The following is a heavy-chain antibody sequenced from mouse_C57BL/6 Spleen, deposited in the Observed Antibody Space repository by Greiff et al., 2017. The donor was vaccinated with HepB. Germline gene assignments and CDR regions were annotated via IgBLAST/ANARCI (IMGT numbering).Heavy chain of an antibody. CDR1: GYTFTSYW. V-gene: IGHV1-69*01. J-gene: IGHJ2*02. CDR2: IDPSDSYP. Sequence: QVQLQQPGAELVMPGASVKLSCKASGYTFTSYWMHWVKQRPGQGLEWIGDIDPSDSYPNYNQKFKGKSTLTVDKSSSTAYMRLSSLPSEDSSVFYCATTPDGYSYYFDYWGQGTSLTVSS. D-gene: IGHD2-3*01. CDR3: ATTPDGYSYYFDY.